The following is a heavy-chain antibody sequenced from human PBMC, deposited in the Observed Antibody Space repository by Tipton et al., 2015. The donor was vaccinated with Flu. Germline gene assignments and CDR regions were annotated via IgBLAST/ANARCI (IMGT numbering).Heavy chain of an antibody. D-gene: IGHD3-10*01. J-gene: IGHJ4*02. CDR1: GGSMSSYY. CDR2: IYSSGTT. Sequence: TLSLTCTASGGSMSSYYWSWIRQPAGKGLECIGRIYSSGTTNYNPSLKSRVTMSIDTSKNQFSLKLYSVTAADTAVYYCARSPSYSGSGIYPYYFDDWGQGTLVTVSS. CDR3: ARSPSYSGSGIYPYYFDD. V-gene: IGHV4-4*07.